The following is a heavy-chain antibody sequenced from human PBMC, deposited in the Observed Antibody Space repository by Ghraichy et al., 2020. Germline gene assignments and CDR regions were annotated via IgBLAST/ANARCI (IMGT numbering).Heavy chain of an antibody. CDR1: GYTFNTYG. CDR2: ISGYNGHT. CDR3: ARAYYYDSGTYPSSTADDF. Sequence: ASVKVSCKTSGYTFNTYGVTWVRQAPGQGLEWMGWISGYNGHTNYAQNFQDRITMTTDTSTTTAYMELRSLRSDDTAVYYCARAYYYDSGTYPSSTADDFSGQGTLVIVSS. D-gene: IGHD3-22*01. V-gene: IGHV1-18*01. J-gene: IGHJ4*02.